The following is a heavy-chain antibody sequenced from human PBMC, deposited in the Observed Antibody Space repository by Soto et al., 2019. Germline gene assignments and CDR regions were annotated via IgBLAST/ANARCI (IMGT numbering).Heavy chain of an antibody. CDR3: ARTYYDFWSGYYSGSTWFDP. CDR2: IYYSGST. D-gene: IGHD3-3*01. V-gene: IGHV4-39*01. CDR1: GGSISSSSYY. J-gene: IGHJ5*02. Sequence: SETLSLTCTVSGGSISSSSYYWGWIRQPPGKGLEWIGSIYYSGSTYYNPSLKSRVTISVDTSKNQFSLKLSSVTAADTAVYYCARTYYDFWSGYYSGSTWFDPWGQGTLVTVSS.